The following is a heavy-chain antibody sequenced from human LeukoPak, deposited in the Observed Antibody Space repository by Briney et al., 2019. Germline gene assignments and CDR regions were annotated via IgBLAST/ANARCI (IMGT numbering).Heavy chain of an antibody. Sequence: PGGSLRLSCAASGFTFDDYAMHWVRQAPGKGLEWVSGISWNSGSIGYADSVKGRFTISRDNAKNSLYLQMNSLRAEDTALYYCAKDIRDSSGYVFDYWGQGTLVTVSS. CDR2: ISWNSGSI. J-gene: IGHJ4*02. V-gene: IGHV3-9*01. CDR3: AKDIRDSSGYVFDY. CDR1: GFTFDDYA. D-gene: IGHD3-22*01.